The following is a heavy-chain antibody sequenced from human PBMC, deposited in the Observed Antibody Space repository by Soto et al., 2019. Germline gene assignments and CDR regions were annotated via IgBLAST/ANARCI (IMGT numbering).Heavy chain of an antibody. D-gene: IGHD3-22*01. CDR1: GYTFTSYG. V-gene: IGHV1-18*01. CDR3: ASGPSYYYDSNTKWFDP. CDR2: ISAYNGNT. Sequence: ASVNGSCKASGYTFTSYGISWVRQAPGQGLEWMGWISAYNGNTNYAQKLQGRVTMTTDTSTSTAYMELRSLRCDATAGYYCASGPSYYYDSNTKWFDPWGQGTLGTVSA. J-gene: IGHJ5*02.